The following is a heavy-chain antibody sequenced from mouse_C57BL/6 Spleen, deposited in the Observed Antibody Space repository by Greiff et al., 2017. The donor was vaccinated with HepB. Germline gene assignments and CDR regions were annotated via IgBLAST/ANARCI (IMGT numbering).Heavy chain of an antibody. CDR1: GFTFSSYA. CDR2: ISDGGSYT. Sequence: EVMLVESGGGLVKPGGSLKLSCAASGFTFSSYAMSWVRQTPEKRLEWVATISDGGSYTYYPDNVKGRFTISRDNAKNNLYLQMSHLKSEDTAMYYCARGIRPLDYWGQGTTLTVSS. V-gene: IGHV5-4*03. CDR3: ARGIRPLDY. D-gene: IGHD2-12*01. J-gene: IGHJ2*01.